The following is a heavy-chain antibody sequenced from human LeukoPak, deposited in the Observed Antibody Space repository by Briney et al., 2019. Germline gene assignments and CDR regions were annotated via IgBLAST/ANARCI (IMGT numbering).Heavy chain of an antibody. V-gene: IGHV3-7*01. Sequence: GGSLRLSCAASGFTFSCYWMSWVRQAPGKGLEWVANIKQDGSEKYYVDSVKGRFTISRDNAKNSLYLQMNSLRAEDTAVYYCANQYSSGWYGEAFDIWGQGTMVTVSS. CDR3: ANQYSSGWYGEAFDI. CDR2: IKQDGSEK. J-gene: IGHJ3*02. D-gene: IGHD6-19*01. CDR1: GFTFSCYW.